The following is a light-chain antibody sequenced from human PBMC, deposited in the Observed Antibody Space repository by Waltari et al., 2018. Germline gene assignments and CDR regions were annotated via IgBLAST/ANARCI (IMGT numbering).Light chain of an antibody. CDR3: TAWDDSLNGPV. CDR1: RPNLGSNT. V-gene: IGLV1-44*01. Sequence: QSVLTQPPSASGTPGQRVTISCSGRRPNLGSNTVSCYQQPPGTAPKLLIYSNNQRPSGVPDRFSGSKSGTSASLGISGLQSDDEADYYCTAWDDSLNGPVFGGGTKLTVL. J-gene: IGLJ3*02. CDR2: SNN.